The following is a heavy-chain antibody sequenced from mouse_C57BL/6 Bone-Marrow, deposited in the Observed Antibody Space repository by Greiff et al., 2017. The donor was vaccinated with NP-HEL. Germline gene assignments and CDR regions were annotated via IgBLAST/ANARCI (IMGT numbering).Heavy chain of an antibody. D-gene: IGHD2-3*01. CDR2: IDPENGDT. Sequence: VQLKESGAELVRPGASVKLSCTASGFNIKDDYMHWVKQRPEQGLEWIGWIDPENGDTEYASKFQGKATITADTSSNTAYLQLSSLPSVDTAVYYCSDGYFWYFDVWGTGTTVTVSS. V-gene: IGHV14-4*01. CDR1: GFNIKDDY. J-gene: IGHJ1*03. CDR3: SDGYFWYFDV.